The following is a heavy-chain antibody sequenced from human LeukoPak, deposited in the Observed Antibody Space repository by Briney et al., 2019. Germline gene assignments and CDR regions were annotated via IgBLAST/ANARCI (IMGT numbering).Heavy chain of an antibody. CDR1: GGTFSSYA. J-gene: IGHJ3*02. CDR3: ARDTADYYDSSGYFDAFDI. V-gene: IGHV1-69*05. Sequence: SVKVSCKASGGTFSSYAISWVRQAPGQGLEWMGGIIPIFGTANYAQKFQGRVTMTRDMSTSTVYMELSSLRSEDTAVYYCARDTADYYDSSGYFDAFDIWGQGTMVTVSS. CDR2: IIPIFGTA. D-gene: IGHD3-22*01.